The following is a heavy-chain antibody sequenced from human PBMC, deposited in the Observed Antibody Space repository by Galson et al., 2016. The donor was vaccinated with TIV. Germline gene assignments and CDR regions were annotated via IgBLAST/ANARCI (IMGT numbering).Heavy chain of an antibody. CDR2: IYHSGST. V-gene: IGHV4-38-2*01. Sequence: SETLSLTCGVSGYAISSDYHWGWIRQPPGKGLEWIANIYHSGSTYYNPSLESRVTISVDTSKNQFSLKLRSVTAADTAVYYCARRTLITIFGLVRPGLFDIWGQGTMVTVSS. CDR1: GYAISSDYH. CDR3: ARRTLITIFGLVRPGLFDI. D-gene: IGHD3-3*01. J-gene: IGHJ3*02.